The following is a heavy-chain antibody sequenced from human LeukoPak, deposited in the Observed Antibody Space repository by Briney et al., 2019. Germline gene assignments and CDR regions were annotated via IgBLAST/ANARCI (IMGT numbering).Heavy chain of an antibody. V-gene: IGHV3-23*01. CDR3: AKGAYDYIEMGYFDY. Sequence: GGSLRLSRAASGFSISNSAMSWVRQAPAKGLEWVSLIVASSGSTFYADSVKGRFTISRDSSKNTPYLQKNSLRAEDMAVYYCAKGAYDYIEMGYFDYWGQGTLVTVSS. CDR2: IVASSGST. D-gene: IGHD5-12*01. CDR1: GFSISNSA. J-gene: IGHJ4*02.